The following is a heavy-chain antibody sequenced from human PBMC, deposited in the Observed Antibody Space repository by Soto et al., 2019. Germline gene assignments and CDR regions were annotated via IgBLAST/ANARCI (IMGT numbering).Heavy chain of an antibody. D-gene: IGHD3-22*01. J-gene: IGHJ6*02. Sequence: QLQLQESGPGLVKPSETLSLTCTVSGGSISSSSYYWGWIRQPPGKGLEWIGSIYYSGSTYYNPSLKSRVPISVGTSKNQFSLKLSSVPAADTAVYYCASRLYYVGSGFEGGGMDVWGQGTTVTVSS. CDR1: GGSISSSSYY. CDR3: ASRLYYVGSGFEGGGMDV. V-gene: IGHV4-39*01. CDR2: IYYSGST.